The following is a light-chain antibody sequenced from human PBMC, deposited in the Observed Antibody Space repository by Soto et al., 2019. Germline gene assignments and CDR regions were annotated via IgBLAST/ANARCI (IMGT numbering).Light chain of an antibody. CDR2: GAS. Sequence: DIQMTQSPSSLSASVGDRVTITCQASQDISNYLNWYQQKPGQAPRLLIYGASSRATGIPDRFSGSGSGTDFTLTISRLEPEDFAVYYCQQYDNSLYTFGQGTKLEIK. CDR1: QDISNY. J-gene: IGKJ2*01. V-gene: IGKV1-33*01. CDR3: QQYDNSLYT.